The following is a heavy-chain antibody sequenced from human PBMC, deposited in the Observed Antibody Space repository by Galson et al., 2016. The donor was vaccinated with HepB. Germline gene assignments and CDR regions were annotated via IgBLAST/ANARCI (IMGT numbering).Heavy chain of an antibody. D-gene: IGHD3-10*01. CDR1: GDSFKNAGHY. Sequence: TLSLTCTISGDSFKNAGHYWTWVRQHPGKGLEWIGYIYYGGRPFYNPSLKGRVSISGDTSRNQFSLSLSSVTAADTAVYYCAREGIGGGEPHLDFWGQGTLVTVSS. CDR2: IYYGGRP. CDR3: AREGIGGGEPHLDF. J-gene: IGHJ4*02. V-gene: IGHV4-31*03.